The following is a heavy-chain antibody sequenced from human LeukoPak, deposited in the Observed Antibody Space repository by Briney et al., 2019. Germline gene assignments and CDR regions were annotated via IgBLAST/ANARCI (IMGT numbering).Heavy chain of an antibody. CDR3: AREKSSGGDY. CDR1: GFTFRSYE. V-gene: IGHV3-48*03. J-gene: IGHJ4*02. D-gene: IGHD6-19*01. Sequence: PGGSLRLSCAASGFTFRSYEMNWVRQAPGKGLEWVSYISSSGSTIYYADSVKGRFTISRDNAKNSLYLQMNSLRAEDTAVYCCAREKSSGGDYWGQGTLVTVSS. CDR2: ISSSGSTI.